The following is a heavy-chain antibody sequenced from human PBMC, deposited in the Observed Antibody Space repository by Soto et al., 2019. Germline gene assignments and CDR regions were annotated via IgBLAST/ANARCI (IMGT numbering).Heavy chain of an antibody. CDR2: IIPILGIA. D-gene: IGHD1-1*01. V-gene: IGHV1-69*02. CDR1: GGTFSSYT. J-gene: IGHJ6*02. CDR3: ARGTDYYYYGMDV. Sequence: QVQLVQSGAEVKKPGSSVKVSCKASGGTFSSYTISWVRQAPGQGLEWMGRIIPILGIANYAQKFQGRVTXTXDRXTSTAYMELSSLRSEDTAVYYCARGTDYYYYGMDVWGQGTTVTVSS.